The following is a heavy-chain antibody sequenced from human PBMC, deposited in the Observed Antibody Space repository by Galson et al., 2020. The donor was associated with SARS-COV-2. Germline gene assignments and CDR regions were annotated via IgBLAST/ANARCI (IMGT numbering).Heavy chain of an antibody. CDR2: FHSDGSN. Sequence: SETLSLTCSVSNGSISSDYWAWIRQTPGKGLEWIGFFHSDGSNNYNPSLKSRVTISVDTSKNRFSLKLSSLTAADTAVYFCARYTTSSVSFDYWGQGTLVTVSS. V-gene: IGHV4-4*08. CDR3: ARYTTSSVSFDY. D-gene: IGHD6-6*01. J-gene: IGHJ4*02. CDR1: NGSISSDY.